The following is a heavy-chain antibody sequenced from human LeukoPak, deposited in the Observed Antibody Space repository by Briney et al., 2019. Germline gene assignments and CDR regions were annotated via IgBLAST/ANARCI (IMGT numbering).Heavy chain of an antibody. CDR3: ARDGTQGSKFRYMDV. CDR2: ISSSGSTI. CDR1: GFTFSSYE. J-gene: IGHJ6*03. D-gene: IGHD1-26*01. V-gene: IGHV3-48*03. Sequence: GGSLRLSCAASGFTFSSYEMNWVRQAPGKGLGWVSYISSSGSTIYYADSVKGRFTISRGNAKNSLYLQMNSLRVEDTAVYYCARDGTQGSKFRYMDVWGKGTTVIISS.